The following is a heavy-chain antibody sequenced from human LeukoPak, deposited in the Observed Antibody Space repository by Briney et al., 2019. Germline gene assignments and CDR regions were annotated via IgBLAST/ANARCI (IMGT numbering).Heavy chain of an antibody. CDR2: LSYDGSNE. J-gene: IGHJ4*02. V-gene: IGHV3-30-3*01. D-gene: IGHD6-13*01. CDR1: GFTFSSYA. CDR3: ARDAPSPGAAHSSSYYFDY. Sequence: GGSLRLSCAASGFTFSSYAMSWVRQAPGKGLEWVAVLSYDGSNEYYTDSVKGRFTISRDNSKNTLLLQMNSLRIEDTAEYYCARDAPSPGAAHSSSYYFDYWGQGTLVTVSS.